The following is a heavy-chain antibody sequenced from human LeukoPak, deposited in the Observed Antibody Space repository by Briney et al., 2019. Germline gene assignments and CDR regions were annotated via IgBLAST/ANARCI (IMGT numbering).Heavy chain of an antibody. CDR1: GFTFDDYA. D-gene: IGHD6-19*01. J-gene: IGHJ4*02. CDR2: ISWNSGSI. V-gene: IGHV3-9*01. CDR3: AKESSGNDY. Sequence: GGSLRLSCAASGFTFDDYAMHWVRQAPGKGLEWVSGISWNSGSIGYADSVKGRFTISRDNAKNSLYLQMNSLRAEDTALYYCAKESSGNDYWGQGTLVTVSS.